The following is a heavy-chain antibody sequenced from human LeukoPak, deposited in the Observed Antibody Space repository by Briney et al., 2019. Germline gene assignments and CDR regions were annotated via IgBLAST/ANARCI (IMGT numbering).Heavy chain of an antibody. CDR2: INAGNGNT. Sequence: ASVKVSCKASGYTFSSYAMHWVRQAPGQRLEWMGWINAGNGNTKYSQKFQGRVTITRDTSASTAYMELSSLRSEDTAVYYCARNKNFWSGQKTHYYYGMDVWGQGTTVTVSS. CDR3: ARNKNFWSGQKTHYYYGMDV. J-gene: IGHJ6*02. V-gene: IGHV1-3*01. D-gene: IGHD3-3*01. CDR1: GYTFSSYA.